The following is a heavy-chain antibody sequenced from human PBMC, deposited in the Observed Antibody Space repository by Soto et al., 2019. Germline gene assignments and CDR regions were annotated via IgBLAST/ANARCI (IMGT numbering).Heavy chain of an antibody. D-gene: IGHD3-10*01. V-gene: IGHV3-13*01. J-gene: IGHJ4*02. CDR2: IGTAGDT. CDR1: GFTFSSYD. CDR3: ARATLWFGEPIIDY. Sequence: GGSLRLSCAASGFTFSSYDMHWVRQATGKGLEWVSAIGTAGDTYYPGSVKGRFTISRENAKNSLYLQMNSLRAGDTAVYYCARATLWFGEPIIDYWGQGTLVTVSS.